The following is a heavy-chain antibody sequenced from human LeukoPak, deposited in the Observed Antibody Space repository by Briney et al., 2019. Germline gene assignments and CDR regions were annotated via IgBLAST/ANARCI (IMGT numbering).Heavy chain of an antibody. CDR1: GFTFSSYS. V-gene: IGHV3-53*01. J-gene: IGHJ3*02. CDR2: IYSGGST. Sequence: GGSLRLSCAASGFTFSSYSMSWVRQAPGKGLEWVSVIYSGGSTYYADSVKGRFTISRDNSKNTLYLQMNSLRAEDTAVYYCARAWGTGSVGPTDIWGQGTMVTVSS. CDR3: ARAWGTGSVGPTDI. D-gene: IGHD7-27*01.